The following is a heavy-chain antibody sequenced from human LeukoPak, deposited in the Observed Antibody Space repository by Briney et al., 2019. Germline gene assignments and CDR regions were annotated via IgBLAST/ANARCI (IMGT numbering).Heavy chain of an antibody. CDR1: GASISIISYY. Sequence: SETLSLTCTVSGASISIISYYWGWIRQPPGKGLEWIGEINHSGSTNYNPSLKSRVTISVDTSKNQFSLKLSSVTAADTAVYYCARDGGELYFDYWGQGTLVTVSS. V-gene: IGHV4-39*07. D-gene: IGHD1-26*01. CDR3: ARDGGELYFDY. J-gene: IGHJ4*02. CDR2: INHSGST.